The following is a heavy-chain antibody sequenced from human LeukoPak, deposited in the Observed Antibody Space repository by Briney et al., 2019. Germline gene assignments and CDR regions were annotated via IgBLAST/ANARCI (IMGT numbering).Heavy chain of an antibody. CDR1: SGSISTSNYY. D-gene: IGHD3-10*01. Sequence: SETLSLTCTVSSGSISTSNYYWGWVRQPPGKALEWIGNIFYSGSTYYSPSLKSRVTISLDTSRNQFSLKLNSVTAADTAVYYCAKSNGSGLIDIWGQGTMVTVSS. CDR3: AKSNGSGLIDI. J-gene: IGHJ3*02. V-gene: IGHV4-39*07. CDR2: IFYSGST.